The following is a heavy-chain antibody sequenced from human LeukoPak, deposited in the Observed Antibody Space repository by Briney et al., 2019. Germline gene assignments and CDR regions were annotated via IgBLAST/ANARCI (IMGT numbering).Heavy chain of an antibody. CDR2: VNTSDGST. Sequence: ASVKVCCKASGYTFTSYYMHWVRQAPGQGNEWMGIVNTSDGSTNYAQKVHGRVTMTRATSASTVYMELSSLRSEDTAVYYCAREYGSGSYGLDFYYYYGMDVWGQGTTVTVSS. CDR1: GYTFTSYY. V-gene: IGHV1-46*01. CDR3: AREYGSGSYGLDFYYYYGMDV. D-gene: IGHD3-10*01. J-gene: IGHJ6*02.